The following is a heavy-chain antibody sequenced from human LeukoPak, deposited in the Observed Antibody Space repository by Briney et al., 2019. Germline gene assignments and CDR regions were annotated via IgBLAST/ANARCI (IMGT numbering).Heavy chain of an antibody. D-gene: IGHD3-3*02. CDR1: GFTVSSNS. V-gene: IGHV3-66*01. J-gene: IGHJ4*02. CDR3: ARAPSNAHFDY. Sequence: PGGSLRLSCTVSGFTVSSNSMSWVRQAPGKGLEWVSFIYSGTIHYSDSVKGRFTISRDNSNNTVYLQMNSLRAEDTAVYYCARAPSNAHFDYWGQGTLVTVSS. CDR2: IYSGTI.